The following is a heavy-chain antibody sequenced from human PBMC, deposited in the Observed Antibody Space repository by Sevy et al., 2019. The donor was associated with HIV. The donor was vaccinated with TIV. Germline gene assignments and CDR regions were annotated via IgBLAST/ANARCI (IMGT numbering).Heavy chain of an antibody. D-gene: IGHD2-2*02. Sequence: GGSLRLSCAASGFTFSSYAMHWVRQAPGKGLEWVAVISYDGSNKYYADSVKGRFTISRDNSKNTLYLQMNSLRAEDTAVYYCARDQGYCSSTSCYNYYYGMDVWGQGTTVTASS. J-gene: IGHJ6*02. CDR1: GFTFSSYA. V-gene: IGHV3-30*04. CDR3: ARDQGYCSSTSCYNYYYGMDV. CDR2: ISYDGSNK.